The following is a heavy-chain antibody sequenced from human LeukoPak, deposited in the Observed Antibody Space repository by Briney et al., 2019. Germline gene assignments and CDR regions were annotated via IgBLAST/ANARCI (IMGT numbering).Heavy chain of an antibody. CDR1: GGSISSGSYY. Sequence: SETLSLTCTVSGGSISSGSYYWSWIRQPAGKGLEWIGRTYTSGSTNYNPSLKSRVTISVDTSKNQFSLKLSSVTAADTAVYYCARVVKYSYGLDYGGQGTLVTVSS. CDR2: TYTSGST. CDR3: ARVVKYSYGLDY. J-gene: IGHJ4*02. V-gene: IGHV4-61*02. D-gene: IGHD5-18*01.